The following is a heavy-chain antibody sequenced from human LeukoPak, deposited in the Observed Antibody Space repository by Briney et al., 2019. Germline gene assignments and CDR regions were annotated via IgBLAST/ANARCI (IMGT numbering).Heavy chain of an antibody. CDR1: GFTFSGYW. CDR2: INSDGSST. CDR3: ATFGYSSGWRFDY. Sequence: GGSLRLSCAASGFTFSGYWMHWVRQAPGKGLVWVSRINSDGSSTGYADSVKGRFTISRDNAKNTLYLQMNSLRAEDTAVYYCATFGYSSGWRFDYWGQGTLVTVSS. D-gene: IGHD6-19*01. J-gene: IGHJ4*02. V-gene: IGHV3-74*01.